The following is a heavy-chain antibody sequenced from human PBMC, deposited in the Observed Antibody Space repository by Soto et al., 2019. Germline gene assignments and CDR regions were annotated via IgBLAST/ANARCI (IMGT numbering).Heavy chain of an antibody. CDR1: GYTFTSYG. CDR3: ARDILDIVVVPAAQGSYYGMDV. Sequence: ASVKVSCKASGYTFTSYGISWVRQAPGQGLEWMGWISAYNGNTNYAQKLQGRATMTTDTSTSTAYMELRSLRSDDTAVYYCARDILDIVVVPAAQGSYYGMDVWGQGTTVTVSS. CDR2: ISAYNGNT. V-gene: IGHV1-18*04. D-gene: IGHD2-2*01. J-gene: IGHJ6*02.